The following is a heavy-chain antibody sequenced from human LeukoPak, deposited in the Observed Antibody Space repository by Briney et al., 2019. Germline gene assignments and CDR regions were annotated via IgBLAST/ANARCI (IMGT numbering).Heavy chain of an antibody. J-gene: IGHJ6*03. CDR2: VNGRVATT. CDR3: AKAPATGEGYYFYYMDV. V-gene: IGHV3-23*01. Sequence: QSGGSLRLSCAASGFSSGFTFSDYAVSWVRQAPGKGPEWVASVNGRVATTYYADSVRGRFTISRDNSKNTLYLQMISLGADDTAIYFCAKAPATGEGYYFYYMDVWGKGTTVTVSS. CDR1: GFTFSDYA. D-gene: IGHD7-27*01.